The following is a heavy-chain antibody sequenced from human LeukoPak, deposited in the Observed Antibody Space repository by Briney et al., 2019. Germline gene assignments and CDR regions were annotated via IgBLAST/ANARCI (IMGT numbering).Heavy chain of an antibody. CDR1: GYTFTSYD. D-gene: IGHD2-2*01. V-gene: IGHV1-18*01. CDR3: ARSDIVVVPAAFDY. Sequence: ASVKVSCKASGYTFTSYDINWVRQAPGQGLEWMGWISAYNGNTNYAQKLQGRVTMTTDTSTSTAYMELRSLRSDDTAVYYCARSDIVVVPAAFDYWGQGTLVTVSS. CDR2: ISAYNGNT. J-gene: IGHJ4*02.